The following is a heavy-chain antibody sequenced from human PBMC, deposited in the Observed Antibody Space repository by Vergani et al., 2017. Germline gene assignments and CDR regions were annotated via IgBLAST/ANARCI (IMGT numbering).Heavy chain of an antibody. CDR1: GFTFDDYA. J-gene: IGHJ4*02. D-gene: IGHD3-22*01. V-gene: IGHV3-9*01. CDR3: AKAVGYYDSSGYYYGDLYXFDY. Sequence: EVQLVESGGGLVQPGRSLRLSCAASGFTFDDYAMHWVRQAPGKGLEWVSGISWNSGSIGYADSVKGRFTISRDNAKNSLYLQMNSLRAEDTALYYCAKAVGYYDSSGYYYGDLYXFDYWGQGTLVTVSS. CDR2: ISWNSGSI.